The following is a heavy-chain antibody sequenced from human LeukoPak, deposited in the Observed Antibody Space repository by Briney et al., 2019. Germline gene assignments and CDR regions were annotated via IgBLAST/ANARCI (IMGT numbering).Heavy chain of an antibody. CDR2: VNPNSGGT. J-gene: IGHJ4*02. Sequence: ASVKVSCKASGYTFTAYYMHWVGQAPGQGLEWMGWVNPNSGGTNYAQKFQGRVTMTRDTSISTAYMELSRLRSDDTAVYYCARADMIVGGVFRYDYWGQGTLVTVSS. CDR3: ARADMIVGGVFRYDY. CDR1: GYTFTAYY. D-gene: IGHD3-22*01. V-gene: IGHV1-2*02.